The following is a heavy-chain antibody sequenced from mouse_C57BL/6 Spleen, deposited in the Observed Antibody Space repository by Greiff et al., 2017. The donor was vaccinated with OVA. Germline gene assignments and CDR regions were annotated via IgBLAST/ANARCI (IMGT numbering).Heavy chain of an antibody. CDR3: ASSRTHAPYFFDY. J-gene: IGHJ2*01. CDR1: GYSITSDY. Sequence: VQLKQSGPGLAKPSQTLSLTCSVTGYSITSDYWNWIRKFPGNKLEYMGYISYSGSTYYNPSLKSRISITRDTSKNQYYLQLNSVTTEHTATYYCASSRTHAPYFFDYWGKDNTLTVPS. D-gene: IGHD3-3*01. CDR2: ISYSGST. V-gene: IGHV3-8*01.